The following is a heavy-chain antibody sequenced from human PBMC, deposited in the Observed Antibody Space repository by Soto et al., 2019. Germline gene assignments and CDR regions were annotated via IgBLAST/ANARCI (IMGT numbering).Heavy chain of an antibody. V-gene: IGHV3-23*01. CDR2: ISGGSTST. Sequence: PGGSLRLSCVASEFSFGNFAMSWVRQAPGKGLEWVSTISGGSTSTYFADSVKGRFTISRDNSENTLYLQMNSLRVDDTAVYFCAKRKVPFGSGDFFDYWGQGTLVTVSS. D-gene: IGHD3-16*01. J-gene: IGHJ4*02. CDR3: AKRKVPFGSGDFFDY. CDR1: EFSFGNFA.